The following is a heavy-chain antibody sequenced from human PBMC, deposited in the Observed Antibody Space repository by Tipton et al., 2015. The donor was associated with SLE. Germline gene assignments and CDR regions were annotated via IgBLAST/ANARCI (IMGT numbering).Heavy chain of an antibody. D-gene: IGHD2-21*02. Sequence: LRLSCIVSGGSISSGTYYWSWIRQPAGRGLELIGFFYSSGNTNHNPSLNSRVTISVDTSKNQFSLNLSSVTAADTAVYYCARGGVVVTGRDSYYYGLDVWGQGTTVTVSS. V-gene: IGHV4-61*02. CDR2: FYSSGNT. J-gene: IGHJ6*02. CDR1: GGSISSGTYY. CDR3: ARGGVVVTGRDSYYYGLDV.